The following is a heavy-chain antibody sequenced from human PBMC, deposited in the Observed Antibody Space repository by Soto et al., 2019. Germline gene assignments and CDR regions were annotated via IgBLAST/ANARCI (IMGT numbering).Heavy chain of an antibody. V-gene: IGHV1-18*01. CDR1: GYTFTSYG. J-gene: IGHJ6*02. CDR3: ARAVQYGILPGYYADYYYYGMDV. CDR2: ISTYNGNT. D-gene: IGHD3-9*01. Sequence: QVQLVQSGAEVKKPGASVKVSCKASGYTFTSYGISWVRQAPGQGLEWMGWISTYNGNTNYAQKLQGRVTMTTDTSTSTAYMELRSLRSDDTAVYYCARAVQYGILPGYYADYYYYGMDVWGQGTTVTVSS.